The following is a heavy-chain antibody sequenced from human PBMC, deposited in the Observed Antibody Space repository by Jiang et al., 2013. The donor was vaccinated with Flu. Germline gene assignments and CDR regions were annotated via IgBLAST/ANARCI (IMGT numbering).Heavy chain of an antibody. Sequence: VQLLESGGGVVQPGRSLRLSCAASGFTFSSYGMHWVRQAPGKGLEWVAVISYDGSNKYYADSVKGRFTISRDNSKNTLYLQMNSLRAEDTAVYYCASHKTTTLFDYWGQGTLVTVSS. J-gene: IGHJ4*02. CDR3: ASHKTTTLFDY. V-gene: IGHV3-30*03. D-gene: IGHD1-26*01. CDR2: ISYDGSNK. CDR1: GFTFSSYG.